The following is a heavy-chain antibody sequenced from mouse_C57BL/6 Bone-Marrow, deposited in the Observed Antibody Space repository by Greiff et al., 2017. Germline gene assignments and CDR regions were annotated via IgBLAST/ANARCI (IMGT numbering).Heavy chain of an antibody. V-gene: IGHV5-15*01. CDR3: ARLFMITTRRTFAF. D-gene: IGHD2-4*01. CDR1: GFTFSDYG. Sequence: EVHLVESGGGLVQPGGSLKLSCAASGFTFSDYGMAWVRQAPRKGPEWVAFISNLAYTIYYADTVTGRFTFSRENAKNTLYLEMSSLRSEDTAMYYCARLFMITTRRTFAFWGQGTLVTVSA. CDR2: ISNLAYTI. J-gene: IGHJ3*01.